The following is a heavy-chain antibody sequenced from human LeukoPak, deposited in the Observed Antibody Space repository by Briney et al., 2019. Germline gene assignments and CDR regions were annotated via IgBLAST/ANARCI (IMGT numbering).Heavy chain of an antibody. CDR2: IYYSGST. J-gene: IGHJ4*02. Sequence: SETLSLTCTVSGGSISSGDYYWRGIRQPPGKGLEWIGYIYYSGSTYYNPSLKSRVTISVDTSKNQFSLKLSSVTAADTAVYYCARGAPLDKWGQGTLVTVSS. CDR1: GGSISSGDYY. D-gene: IGHD3-9*01. V-gene: IGHV4-30-4*08. CDR3: ARGAPLDK.